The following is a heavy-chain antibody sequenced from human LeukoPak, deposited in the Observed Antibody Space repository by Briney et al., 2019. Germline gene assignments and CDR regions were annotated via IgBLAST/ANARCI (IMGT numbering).Heavy chain of an antibody. Sequence: GSLRLSCAASGFTFTSYAMSWVRQAPGKRLEWVSAISGSGGSTYYAESVKGRFTISRDNSKNTLYLQMNSLRAEDTAVYYCARADYYDSSGAPFDPWGQGTLATVSS. D-gene: IGHD3-22*01. J-gene: IGHJ5*02. CDR3: ARADYYDSSGAPFDP. CDR1: GFTFTSYA. CDR2: ISGSGGST. V-gene: IGHV3-23*01.